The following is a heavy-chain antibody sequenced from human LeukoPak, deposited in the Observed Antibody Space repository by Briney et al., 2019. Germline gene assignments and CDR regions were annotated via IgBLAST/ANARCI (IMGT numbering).Heavy chain of an antibody. CDR3: AKDSSDSSAYYFDY. J-gene: IGHJ4*02. CDR2: IRYDGSYK. Sequence: GGSLRLSCAASGFTFSSYGMHWVRQASGTGLEWVAFIRYDGSYKYYADSVKGRFTISRDNSKNTLYLQMNSLRAEDTAVYYCAKDSSDSSAYYFDYWGQGTLVTVSS. CDR1: GFTFSSYG. D-gene: IGHD3-22*01. V-gene: IGHV3-30*02.